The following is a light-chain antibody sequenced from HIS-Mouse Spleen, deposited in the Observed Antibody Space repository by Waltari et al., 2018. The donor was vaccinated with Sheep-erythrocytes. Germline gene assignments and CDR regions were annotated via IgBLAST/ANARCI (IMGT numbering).Light chain of an antibody. CDR1: QGISSA. J-gene: IGKJ4*01. CDR2: DAS. V-gene: IGKV1-13*02. Sequence: AIQLTQSPSSLSASVGDRVTITCRASQGISSALAGYQQKPGKAPKLLIYDASSLESGVPSRFSGSGSVTDFTLTISSVQPEDFATYYCQQFNSYPLTFGGGTK. CDR3: QQFNSYPLT.